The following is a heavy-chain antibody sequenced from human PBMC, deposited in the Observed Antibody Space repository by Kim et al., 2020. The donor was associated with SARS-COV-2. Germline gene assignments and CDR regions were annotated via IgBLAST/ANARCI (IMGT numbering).Heavy chain of an antibody. V-gene: IGHV3-15*01. CDR3: TTEEEYDILTGYKRARYYYYGMDV. CDR2: IKSKTDGGTT. J-gene: IGHJ6*02. D-gene: IGHD3-9*01. CDR1: GFTFSNAW. Sequence: GGSLRLSCAASGFTFSNAWMSWVRQAPGKGLEWVGRIKSKTDGGTTDYAAPVKGRFTISRDDSKNTLYLQMNSLKTEDTAVYYCTTEEEYDILTGYKRARYYYYGMDVWGQGTTVTVSS.